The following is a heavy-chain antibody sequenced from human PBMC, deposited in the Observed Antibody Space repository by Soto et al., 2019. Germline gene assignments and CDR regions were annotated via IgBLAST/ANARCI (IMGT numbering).Heavy chain of an antibody. CDR1: GFTFSSYA. Sequence: GGSLRLSCAASGFTFSSYATSWVRQAPGKGLEWVSAISGSGGSTYYADSVKGRFTISRDNSKNTLYLQMNSLRAEDTAVYYCARTTLLRFLEWLPLGYWGQGTLVTVSS. CDR2: ISGSGGST. CDR3: ARTTLLRFLEWLPLGY. V-gene: IGHV3-23*01. J-gene: IGHJ4*02. D-gene: IGHD3-3*01.